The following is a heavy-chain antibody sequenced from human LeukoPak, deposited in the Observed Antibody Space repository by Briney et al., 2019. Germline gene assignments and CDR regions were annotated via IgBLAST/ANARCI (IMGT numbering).Heavy chain of an antibody. D-gene: IGHD6-13*01. CDR2: FDPEDGET. CDR1: VYTLTELS. CDR3: ATGGDSWYYFDY. J-gene: IGHJ4*02. V-gene: IGHV1-24*01. Sequence: ASVTVSCKVSVYTLTELSMHWVRQAPGKGLEWMGGFDPEDGETIYAQKFQGRVTMTEDTSTDTAYMELSSLRSEDTAVYYCATGGDSWYYFDYWGQGTLVTVSS.